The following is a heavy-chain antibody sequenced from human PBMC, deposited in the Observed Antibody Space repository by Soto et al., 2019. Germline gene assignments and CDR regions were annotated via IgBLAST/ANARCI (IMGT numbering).Heavy chain of an antibody. D-gene: IGHD1-20*01. CDR3: ARALYNWMLLGYNWFDP. CDR2: IDYNGVT. J-gene: IGHJ5*02. V-gene: IGHV4-39*07. CDR1: GASISSRDYY. Sequence: PSETLSLTCSVSGASISSRDYYWGWIRQTPGKGLEWIGNIDYNGVTYYNPSLKSRVTISVDTSKNQFSLKLSSVTAADTAVYYCARALYNWMLLGYNWFDPWGQGTLVTVSS.